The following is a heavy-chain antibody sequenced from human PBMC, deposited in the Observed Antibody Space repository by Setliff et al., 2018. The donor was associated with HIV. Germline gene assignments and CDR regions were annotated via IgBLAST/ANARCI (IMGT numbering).Heavy chain of an antibody. Sequence: ASVKVSCKASGYTFTSYDINWVRQATGQGLEWMGWMNPNSGNTGYAQKFQGRVTMTRNTSISTAYMELSSLRAEDTAVYYCARALGGYSSSLYCWHPDFDVWGQGTLVTVSS. CDR3: ARALGGYSSSLYCWHPDFDV. V-gene: IGHV1-8*02. CDR1: GYTFTSYD. J-gene: IGHJ4*02. D-gene: IGHD6-13*01. CDR2: MNPNSGNT.